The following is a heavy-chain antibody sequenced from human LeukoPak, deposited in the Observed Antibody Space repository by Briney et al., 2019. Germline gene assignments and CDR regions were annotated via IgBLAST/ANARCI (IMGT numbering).Heavy chain of an antibody. V-gene: IGHV4-59*12. CDR3: ARDEIGIAAAGV. D-gene: IGHD6-13*01. J-gene: IGHJ4*02. Sequence: PSETLSLTCTVSGGSISYYYWSWIRQPPGKGLEWIGYIYYSGSTNYNPSLKSRVTISGDTSKNQFSLKLSSVTAADTAVYYCARDEIGIAAAGVWGQGILVPVS. CDR1: GGSISYYY. CDR2: IYYSGST.